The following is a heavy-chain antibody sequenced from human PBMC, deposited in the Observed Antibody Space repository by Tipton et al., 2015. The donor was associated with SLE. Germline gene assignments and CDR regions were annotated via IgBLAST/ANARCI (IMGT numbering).Heavy chain of an antibody. V-gene: IGHV4-34*01. Sequence: TLSLTCAVYGGSFSGYYWSWIRQPPGKGLEWIGEINHSGSTNYNPSLKSRVTISVDTSKNQFSLKLSSVTAADTAVYYCARVRTTVTIWGRGTLVTVSS. CDR2: INHSGST. CDR1: GGSFSGYY. D-gene: IGHD4-17*01. CDR3: ARVRTTVTI. J-gene: IGHJ4*02.